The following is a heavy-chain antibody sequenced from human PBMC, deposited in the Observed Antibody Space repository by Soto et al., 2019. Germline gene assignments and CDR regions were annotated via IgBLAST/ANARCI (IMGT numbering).Heavy chain of an antibody. Sequence: QRKGLECIGYIYYSGTTNYNPSLNSRVTISVDTSKNQFSLKLSSVTAADTAMFFFSREGSCRSISSVLAFLVERISDL. CDR2: IYYSGTT. V-gene: IGHV4-59*01. CDR3: SREGSCRSISSVLAFLVERISDL. J-gene: IGHJ2*01. D-gene: IGHD2-2*01.